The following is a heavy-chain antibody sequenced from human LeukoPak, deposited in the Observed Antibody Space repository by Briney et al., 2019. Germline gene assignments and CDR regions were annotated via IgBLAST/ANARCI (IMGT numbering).Heavy chain of an antibody. V-gene: IGHV3-21*01. D-gene: IGHD2-15*01. CDR3: ARDLEPLFCSGGSCYESWFDP. CDR1: RFIFSSYY. CDR2: ISSSNSFI. Sequence: GGSLRLSRAASRFIFSSYYMHWVRQPPGKGLEWVSSISSSNSFIYYADSMKGRFTISRDNAKNSLYLQMNSLRAEDTAVYYCARDLEPLFCSGGSCYESWFDPWGQGTLVTVSS. J-gene: IGHJ5*02.